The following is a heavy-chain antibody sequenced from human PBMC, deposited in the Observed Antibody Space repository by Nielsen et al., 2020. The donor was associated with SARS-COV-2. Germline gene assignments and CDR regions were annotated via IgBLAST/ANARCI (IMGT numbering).Heavy chain of an antibody. Sequence: GESLKISCAASGFTFSSYAMHWVRQAPGKGLEWVAVISYDGSNKYYADSVKGRFTISRDNSKNTLYLQMNSLRAEDTAVYYCARGLTAGYYTNYYYGMDVWGQGTTVTVSS. D-gene: IGHD3/OR15-3a*01. CDR2: ISYDGSNK. CDR3: ARGLTAGYYTNYYYGMDV. J-gene: IGHJ6*02. CDR1: GFTFSSYA. V-gene: IGHV3-30*04.